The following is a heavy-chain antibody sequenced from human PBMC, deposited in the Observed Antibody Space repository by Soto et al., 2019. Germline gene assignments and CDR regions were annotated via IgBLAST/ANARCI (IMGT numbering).Heavy chain of an antibody. CDR1: GGSISSYY. CDR2: IYYSGST. CDR3: ARLSGPYYDFWSGLPFDP. D-gene: IGHD3-3*01. V-gene: IGHV4-59*08. J-gene: IGHJ5*02. Sequence: SETLSLTCTVSGGSISSYYWSWIRQPPGNGLEWIGYIYYSGSTNYNPSLKSRVTISVDTSKNQFSLKLSSVTAADTAVYYCARLSGPYYDFWSGLPFDPWGQGTLVTVSS.